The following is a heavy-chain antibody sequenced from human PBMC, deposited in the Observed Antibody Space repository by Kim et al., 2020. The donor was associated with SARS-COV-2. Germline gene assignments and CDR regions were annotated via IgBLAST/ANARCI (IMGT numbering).Heavy chain of an antibody. J-gene: IGHJ1*01. CDR2: IKSEGDGGTA. CDR3: TTALVSAAGPIY. Sequence: GGSLRLSCRGSGFTFINAWMSWVRQAPGKGLEWVGRIKSEGDGGTADYAALVHCRFFISRDESTATIYLQMNSLEVDDTAVYYCTTALVSAAGPIYWGPGTLVSVSS. V-gene: IGHV3-15*01. D-gene: IGHD3-9*01. CDR1: GFTFINAW.